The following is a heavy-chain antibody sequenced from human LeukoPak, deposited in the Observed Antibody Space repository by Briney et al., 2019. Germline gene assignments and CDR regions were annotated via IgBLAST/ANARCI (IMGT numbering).Heavy chain of an antibody. Sequence: GGSLRLSCAASGFTFSDYYMSWIRQAPGKGLECVSYISSSGSTIYYADSVKGRFTISRDNATNSLYLQVNSLRAEDTAVYYCARDHGDYVDYYYYYMDVWGKGTTVTVSS. CDR2: ISSSGSTI. V-gene: IGHV3-11*04. D-gene: IGHD4-17*01. CDR3: ARDHGDYVDYYYYYMDV. J-gene: IGHJ6*03. CDR1: GFTFSDYY.